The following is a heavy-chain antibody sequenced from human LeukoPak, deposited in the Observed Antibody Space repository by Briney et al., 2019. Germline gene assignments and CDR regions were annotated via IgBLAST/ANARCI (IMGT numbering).Heavy chain of an antibody. D-gene: IGHD3-22*01. Sequence: NPSETLSLTCAVYGGSFSGYYWSWIRQPPGKGLEWIGEINHSGSTNYNPSLKSRVTISVDTSKNQFSLKLNSVTAADTAVYYCARGPEYYDSSGYYFTHFDYWGQGTLVTVSS. CDR1: GGSFSGYY. V-gene: IGHV4-34*01. CDR2: INHSGST. CDR3: ARGPEYYDSSGYYFTHFDY. J-gene: IGHJ4*02.